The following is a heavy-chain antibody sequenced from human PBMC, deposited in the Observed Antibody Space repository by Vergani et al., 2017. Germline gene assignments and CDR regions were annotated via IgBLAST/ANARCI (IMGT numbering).Heavy chain of an antibody. CDR2: SYHTGRP. V-gene: IGHV4-34*01. D-gene: IGHD4-11*01. Sequence: QVQLQQWGGGLLKPSETLSLTCVVNGGSFTSYHWTWIRQSPGEGLEWVGESYHTGRPNFNPSLKGRLTMSVDKSRNQFSLTLNSVTATDTAIYFCARVNTETNGHLYYYYYMDVWGQGTAVTVS. J-gene: IGHJ6*03. CDR3: ARVNTETNGHLYYYYYMDV. CDR1: GGSFTSYH.